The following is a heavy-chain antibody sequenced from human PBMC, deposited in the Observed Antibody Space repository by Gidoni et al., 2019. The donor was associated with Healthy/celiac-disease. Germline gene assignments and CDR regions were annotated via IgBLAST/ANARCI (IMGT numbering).Heavy chain of an antibody. J-gene: IGHJ3*02. Sequence: EVQLVESGGGLVKPGGSLRLSCAASGFPFSSYRLNWVRKAPGKGLEWVSSISSSSSYIYYADSVKGRFTISRDNAKNSLYLQMNSLRAEDTAVYYCARAMTTVTTLYGAGVGDAFDIWGQGTMVTVSS. CDR2: ISSSSSYI. D-gene: IGHD4-17*01. CDR3: ARAMTTVTTLYGAGVGDAFDI. CDR1: GFPFSSYR. V-gene: IGHV3-21*01.